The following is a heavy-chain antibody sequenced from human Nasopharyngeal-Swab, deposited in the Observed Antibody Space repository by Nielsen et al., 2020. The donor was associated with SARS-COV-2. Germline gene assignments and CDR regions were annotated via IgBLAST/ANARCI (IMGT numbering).Heavy chain of an antibody. J-gene: IGHJ6*02. CDR1: GFTFSSYW. CDR2: INSDGSST. CDR3: ARDSYYYYGMDV. V-gene: IGHV3-74*01. Sequence: GESLRLSCAASGFTFSSYWMHWIRQAPGKGLVWVSRINSDGSSTSYADSVKGRFTISRDNAKNTLYLQMNSLRAEDTAVYYCARDSYYYYGMDVWGQGTTVTVSS.